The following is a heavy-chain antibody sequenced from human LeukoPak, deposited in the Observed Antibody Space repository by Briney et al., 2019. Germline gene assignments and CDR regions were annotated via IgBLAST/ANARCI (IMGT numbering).Heavy chain of an antibody. Sequence: GGSLRLSCAAPGFIFSNYGMHRVRQAPGKGLDWVAVIWYDGSYKYYADSVKGRFTISRDNSKNTLYLQINSLRAEDTAIYYCAKVVQYTASTGTGLDYWGQGTLVTVSS. D-gene: IGHD6-13*01. CDR3: AKVVQYTASTGTGLDY. V-gene: IGHV3-33*06. CDR2: IWYDGSYK. J-gene: IGHJ4*02. CDR1: GFIFSNYG.